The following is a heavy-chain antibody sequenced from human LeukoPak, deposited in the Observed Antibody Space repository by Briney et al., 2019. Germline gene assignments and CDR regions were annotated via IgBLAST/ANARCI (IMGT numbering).Heavy chain of an antibody. V-gene: IGHV2-5*01. CDR2: IYWNDDK. J-gene: IGHJ4*02. D-gene: IGHD5-12*01. CDR3: AHSSSGYDYTGLFDY. Sequence: SGPTLVKPTQTLTLTCTFSGFSLSTSGVGVGWIRQPPGEALEWLALIYWNDDKRYSPSLKSRLTITKDTSKNQVVLTMTNMDPVDTATYYCAHSSSGYDYTGLFDYWGQGTLVTVSS. CDR1: GFSLSTSGVG.